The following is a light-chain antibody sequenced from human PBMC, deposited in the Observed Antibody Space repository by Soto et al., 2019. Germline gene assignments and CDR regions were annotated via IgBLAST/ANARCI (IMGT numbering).Light chain of an antibody. V-gene: IGKV1-9*01. CDR1: QGINSY. J-gene: IGKJ3*01. CDR3: QQLKSYPFT. Sequence: QVPKSHVSLSASVGARVTIICGASQGINSYLAWYQQKPGKAPKLLIYAASTLQSGVPSRFRGSGSGTEFTLNISSLQPEDGATDYGQQLKSYPFTFGQGTKVDIK. CDR2: AAS.